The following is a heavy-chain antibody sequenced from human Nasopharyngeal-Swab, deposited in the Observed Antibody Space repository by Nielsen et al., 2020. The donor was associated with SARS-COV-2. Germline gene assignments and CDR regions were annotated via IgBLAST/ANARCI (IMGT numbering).Heavy chain of an antibody. V-gene: IGHV4-34*01. J-gene: IGHJ6*02. CDR1: GFTFSSYS. CDR3: ARQATDYYYSMDV. CDR2: INHRGRA. Sequence: ESLKISCAASGFTFSSYSMNWIRQAPGKGLEWIGEINHRGRADYSPSLKRRVTISVDTSNNQISLKLTSVTAADTAVYFCARQATDYYYSMDVWGQGTTVTVSS.